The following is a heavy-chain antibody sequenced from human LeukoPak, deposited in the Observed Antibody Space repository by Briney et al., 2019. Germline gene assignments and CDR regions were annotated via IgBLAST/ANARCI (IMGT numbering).Heavy chain of an antibody. Sequence: SQRLSLTCTVSGGSISSGGYYWSSIRQHPGKGLEWIGYIYYSGSTYYNPSLKSRVTISVDTSKNQFSLKLSSVTAADTAVYYCARAPGYCSGGSCYTPPAEYFQHWGQGTLVTVSS. D-gene: IGHD2-15*01. CDR3: ARAPGYCSGGSCYTPPAEYFQH. CDR2: IYYSGST. V-gene: IGHV4-31*03. J-gene: IGHJ1*01. CDR1: GGSISSGGYY.